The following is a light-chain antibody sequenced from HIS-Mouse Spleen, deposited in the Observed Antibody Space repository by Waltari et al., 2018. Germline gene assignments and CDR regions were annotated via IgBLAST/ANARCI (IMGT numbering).Light chain of an antibody. CDR2: EGS. CDR3: CSYAGSSTWV. V-gene: IGLV2-23*01. Sequence: QSALTQPASVSGSPGQSITISCTGTSSDVGSYNLVSWYQQHPGKAPKLMIYEGSKRTSGSANRFSGCKSGNTASLTSAGLQAEDEADYYCCSYAGSSTWVFGGGTKLTVL. J-gene: IGLJ3*02. CDR1: SSDVGSYNL.